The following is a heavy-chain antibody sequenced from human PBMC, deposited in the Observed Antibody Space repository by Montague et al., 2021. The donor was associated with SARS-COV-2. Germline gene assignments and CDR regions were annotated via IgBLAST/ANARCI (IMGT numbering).Heavy chain of an antibody. CDR1: GASISRYS. D-gene: IGHD6-13*01. Sequence: SETLSLTCTVSGASISRYSWTWIRQHPGKGLEWIGYIYNSGSTNYNLSLTSGVTISVDTSKNQFSLKLSSVAAADTAVYYCARVGRGSSWYEVAFDIWGQGTMVTVSS. V-gene: IGHV4-59*01. CDR2: IYNSGST. J-gene: IGHJ3*02. CDR3: ARVGRGSSWYEVAFDI.